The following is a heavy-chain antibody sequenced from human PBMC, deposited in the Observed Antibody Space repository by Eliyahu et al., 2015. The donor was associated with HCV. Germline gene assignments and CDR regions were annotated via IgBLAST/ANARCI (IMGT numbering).Heavy chain of an antibody. CDR1: GYTLXELS. D-gene: IGHD3-3*01. CDR2: FXPEDGET. CDR3: ATYYSSPSEWLLFY. Sequence: QVQLVQSGAEVKKPGASVKVSCXVSGYTLXELSMHWVRQAPGKGLEWMGGFXPEDGETIYAQKFQGRVTMTEDTSTDTAYMELSSLRSEDTAVYYCATYYSSPSEWLLFYWGQGTLVTVSS. V-gene: IGHV1-24*01. J-gene: IGHJ4*02.